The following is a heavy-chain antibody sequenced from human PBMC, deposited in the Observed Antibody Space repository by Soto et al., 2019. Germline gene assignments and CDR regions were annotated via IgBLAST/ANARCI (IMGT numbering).Heavy chain of an antibody. Sequence: QVQLVESGGGVVQPGRSLRLSCAASGFTFSSYGMHWVRQAPGKGLEWVAVIWYDGSNKYYADSVKGRFTISRDNSKNTLYLQMNSLRAEDTAVYYCARERTVVGAPTDWGQGTLVTVSS. J-gene: IGHJ4*02. CDR2: IWYDGSNK. V-gene: IGHV3-33*01. CDR3: ARERTVVGAPTD. CDR1: GFTFSSYG. D-gene: IGHD2-15*01.